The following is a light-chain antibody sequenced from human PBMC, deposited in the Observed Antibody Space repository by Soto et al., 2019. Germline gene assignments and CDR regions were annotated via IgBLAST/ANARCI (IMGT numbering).Light chain of an antibody. CDR3: HQYNHWLTWT. CDR2: SAS. V-gene: IGKV3-15*01. CDR1: QSVSSK. Sequence: EIVMTPSPATPSLSPGQRATLSCRASQSVSSKLVWYQQRPGQAPRLLIYSASTRATGIPARFSGSGSGTEFTLTISSLQSEDFAVYYCHQYNHWLTWTFGQGTKVDIK. J-gene: IGKJ1*01.